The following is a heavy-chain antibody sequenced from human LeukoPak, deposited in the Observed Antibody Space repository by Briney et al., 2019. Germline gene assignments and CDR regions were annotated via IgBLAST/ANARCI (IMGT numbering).Heavy chain of an antibody. Sequence: GGSLGLSCAASGFTFSSYGMSWVRQAPGKGLEWVSAISGSGGSKYYVDSVKGRFTISRDSSKKALYLQMNNLRAEDRPVYYCAKGGSGSHFDYWGQGTLVTVSS. D-gene: IGHD1-26*01. J-gene: IGHJ4*02. CDR1: GFTFSSYG. CDR2: ISGSGGSK. CDR3: AKGGSGSHFDY. V-gene: IGHV3-23*01.